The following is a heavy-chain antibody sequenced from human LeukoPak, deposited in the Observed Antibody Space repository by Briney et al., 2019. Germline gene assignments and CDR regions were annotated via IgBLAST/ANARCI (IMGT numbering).Heavy chain of an antibody. V-gene: IGHV4-39*01. D-gene: IGHD3-3*01. CDR1: GGSISSSSYY. CDR2: IYYSGST. J-gene: IGHJ4*02. Sequence: PSETLSLTCTVSGGSISSSSYYRGWIRQPPGKGLEWIGSIYYSGSTYYNPSLKSRVTISVDTSKNQFSLKLSSVTAADTAVYYCASREVLVLRFLEWFFDYWGQGTLVTVSS. CDR3: ASREVLVLRFLEWFFDY.